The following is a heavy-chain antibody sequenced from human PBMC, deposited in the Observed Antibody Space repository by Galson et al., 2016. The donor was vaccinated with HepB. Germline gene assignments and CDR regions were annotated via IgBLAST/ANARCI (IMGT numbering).Heavy chain of an antibody. V-gene: IGHV3-30*04. D-gene: IGHD3-3*01. Sequence: SLRLSCAASGFDFSSLTMHWFRQAPGKGLEWVAVISSDGSKKYYADSVKGRFTISRDNSTNTLYLQMNSLTVEDTAIFHFATYEEGPSSCWGQGTLVAVSS. CDR1: GFDFSSLT. CDR2: ISSDGSKK. CDR3: ATYEEGPSSC. J-gene: IGHJ4*02.